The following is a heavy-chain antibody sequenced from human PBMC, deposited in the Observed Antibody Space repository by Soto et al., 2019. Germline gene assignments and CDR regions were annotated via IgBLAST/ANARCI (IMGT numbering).Heavy chain of an antibody. CDR2: ITPMFGTP. J-gene: IGHJ4*02. V-gene: IGHV1-69*01. Sequence: QVQLVQSGAEVKKPGSSVKVSCKASGGTFSRYTITWVRQAPGQGLEWMGGITPMFGTPNYAQKFQGRVTITADESTSTAYMELSSLRSEVTAMYYCARDGTLYDSSAYYYLYWGQGTLVTVSS. CDR3: ARDGTLYDSSAYYYLY. CDR1: GGTFSRYT. D-gene: IGHD3-22*01.